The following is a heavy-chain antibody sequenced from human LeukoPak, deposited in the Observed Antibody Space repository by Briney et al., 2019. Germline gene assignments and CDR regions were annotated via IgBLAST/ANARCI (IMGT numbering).Heavy chain of an antibody. V-gene: IGHV4-4*02. CDR1: GGSISSSNW. J-gene: IGHJ5*02. CDR2: IYHSGST. Sequence: TASETLSLTCTVSGGSISSSNWWNWVRQPPGKGLEWIGEIYHSGSTNYNPSLKSRVTISVDKSKNQFSLKLSSVTAADTAVYYCARVSIAARRSTALLNWFDPWGQGTLVTVSS. D-gene: IGHD6-6*01. CDR3: ARVSIAARRSTALLNWFDP.